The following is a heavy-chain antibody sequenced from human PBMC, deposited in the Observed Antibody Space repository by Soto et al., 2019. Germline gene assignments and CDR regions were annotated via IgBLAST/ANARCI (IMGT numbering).Heavy chain of an antibody. V-gene: IGHV1-18*01. D-gene: IGHD2-15*01. Sequence: GASVTVSCKASGYTSTSYGSSWVRQAPGQGLEWMGWISAYNGNTNYAQKLQGRVTMTTDTSTSTAYMELRSLRSDDTAVYYCARYQRRIVVVVAATDAFDIWGQGTMVTVSS. CDR2: ISAYNGNT. CDR3: ARYQRRIVVVVAATDAFDI. J-gene: IGHJ3*02. CDR1: GYTSTSYG.